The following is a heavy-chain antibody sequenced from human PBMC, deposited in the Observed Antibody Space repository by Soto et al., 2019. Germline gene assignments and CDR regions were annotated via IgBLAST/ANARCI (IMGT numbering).Heavy chain of an antibody. CDR2: IYYSGST. V-gene: IGHV4-59*01. Sequence: SETLSLTCTVSGGSISSYYWSWIRQPPGKGLEWIGYIYYSGSTNYNPSLKSRVTISVDTSKNQFSLKLSSVTAADTAVYYCARYTIFGVVTYRRAYYFDYWGQGTLVTVSS. CDR3: ARYTIFGVVTYRRAYYFDY. D-gene: IGHD3-3*01. J-gene: IGHJ4*02. CDR1: GGSISSYY.